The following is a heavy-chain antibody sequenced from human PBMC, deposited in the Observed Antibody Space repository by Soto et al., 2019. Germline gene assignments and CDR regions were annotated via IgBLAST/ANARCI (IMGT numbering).Heavy chain of an antibody. Sequence: GGSLRLSCAASGFTFSSYAMHWVRQAPGKGLEWVAVISYDGSNKYYADSVKGRFTISRDNSKNTLYLQIDSLRVEDTAVYYCAKDEGRFLKYYFNYGVDVWGLGTTVTVSS. V-gene: IGHV3-30-3*01. J-gene: IGHJ6*02. D-gene: IGHD3-3*01. CDR1: GFTFSSYA. CDR2: ISYDGSNK. CDR3: AKDEGRFLKYYFNYGVDV.